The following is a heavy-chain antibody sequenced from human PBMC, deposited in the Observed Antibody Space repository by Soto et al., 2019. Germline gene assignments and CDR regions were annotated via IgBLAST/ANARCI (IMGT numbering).Heavy chain of an antibody. D-gene: IGHD2-15*01. Sequence: EVQLVESGGGLVQPGGSLRLSCAASGFTFSNYWMYWVRQAPGKGLEWVSRINSDGSVSSHADSVRGRLTISRDNVKNTLYMHMDSLRVEDTAVYFSARADCVGGTSYSLAGSFFYYMDVWGKGTTVTVFS. CDR3: ARADCVGGTSYSLAGSFFYYMDV. CDR2: INSDGSVS. J-gene: IGHJ6*03. CDR1: GFTFSNYW. V-gene: IGHV3-74*02.